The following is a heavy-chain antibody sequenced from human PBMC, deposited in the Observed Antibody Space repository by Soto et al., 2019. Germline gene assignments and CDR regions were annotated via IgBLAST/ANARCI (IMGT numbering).Heavy chain of an antibody. D-gene: IGHD3-22*01. CDR2: TTGSGFST. CDR3: ARDAGGYYYDSSGYPDY. V-gene: IGHV3-23*01. J-gene: IGHJ4*02. Sequence: PGGSLRLSCAATGFTFSSYAMAWVRQAPGRGLEWVSATTGSGFSTYYADSVKGRFTISKDNSKNTLYLQMNSLRAEDTAVYYCARDAGGYYYDSSGYPDYWGQGTLVTVSS. CDR1: GFTFSSYA.